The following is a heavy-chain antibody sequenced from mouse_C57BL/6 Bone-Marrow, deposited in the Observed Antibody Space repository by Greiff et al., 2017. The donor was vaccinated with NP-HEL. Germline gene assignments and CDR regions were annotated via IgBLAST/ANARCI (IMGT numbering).Heavy chain of an antibody. Sequence: EVMLVESGGGLVKPGGSLKLSCAASGFTFSSYSMSWVRQTPVQRLEWVATISGGGGNTYYPDSVKGRFTISRDNSKNTLCRQMSGLGSEDTAVCYCGLFAYWGQGTLVTVSA. CDR3: GLFAY. J-gene: IGHJ3*01. CDR2: ISGGGGNT. CDR1: GFTFSSYS. V-gene: IGHV5-9*01.